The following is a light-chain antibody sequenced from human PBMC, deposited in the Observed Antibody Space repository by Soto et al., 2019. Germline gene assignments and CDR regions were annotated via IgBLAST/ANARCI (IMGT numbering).Light chain of an antibody. CDR2: SNN. V-gene: IGLV1-47*02. Sequence: SALTQPPSASGTPGQRVTISCSGRSANIGTNFVCWYQQLPGTAPKLLIYSNNQRPSGVPDRFSGSKSGTSASLAISGLRSEDEANYYCVAWDDSLSGLVFGTGTKVTVL. CDR1: SANIGTNF. J-gene: IGLJ1*01. CDR3: VAWDDSLSGLV.